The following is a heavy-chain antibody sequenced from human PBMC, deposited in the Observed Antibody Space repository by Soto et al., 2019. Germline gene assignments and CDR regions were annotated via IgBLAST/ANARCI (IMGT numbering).Heavy chain of an antibody. J-gene: IGHJ4*02. D-gene: IGHD3-10*01. Sequence: EVQLVETGGGLMQPGGSLRLSCAASGFSVRTNYMSWVRQAPGKVLEWVSVYESGGSIYYADSVKGRFTISRNTSKNMLDLQMNSLRGEDTAVYYCARAGVTPDFFDYWGQGTRVTVSS. CDR3: ARAGVTPDFFDY. CDR1: GFSVRTNY. CDR2: YESGGSI. V-gene: IGHV3-53*02.